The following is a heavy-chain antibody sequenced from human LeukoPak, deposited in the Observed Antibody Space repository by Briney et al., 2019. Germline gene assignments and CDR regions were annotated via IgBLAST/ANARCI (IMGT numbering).Heavy chain of an antibody. CDR1: GFTVSSNY. Sequence: GGSLRLSCAASGFTVSSNYMSWVRQAPGKGLEWVSVIYSGGSTSYADSVKGRFTISRDNSKNTLYLQMNSLRAEDTAVYYCARDIAEMATIGEIWGQGTLVTVSS. D-gene: IGHD5-24*01. CDR3: ARDIAEMATIGEI. J-gene: IGHJ4*02. CDR2: IYSGGST. V-gene: IGHV3-53*01.